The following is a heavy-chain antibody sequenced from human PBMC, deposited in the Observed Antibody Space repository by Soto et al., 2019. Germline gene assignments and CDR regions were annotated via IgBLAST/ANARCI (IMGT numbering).Heavy chain of an antibody. CDR1: GFTFSSYG. V-gene: IGHV3-30*18. J-gene: IGHJ4*02. CDR3: AKDRVGYYDSSGYYPSGWFAFDY. CDR2: ISYDGSNK. D-gene: IGHD3-22*01. Sequence: PGGSLRLSCAASGFTFSSYGMHWVRQARGKGLEWVAVISYDGSNKYYADSVKGRFTISRDNSKNTLYLQLNSLRAEDTAVYYCAKDRVGYYDSSGYYPSGWFAFDYWGQGTLVTVSS.